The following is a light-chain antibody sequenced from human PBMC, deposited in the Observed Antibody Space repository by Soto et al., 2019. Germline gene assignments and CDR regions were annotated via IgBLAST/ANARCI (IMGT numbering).Light chain of an antibody. CDR2: EDN. CDR3: ATWDSSLSGGV. CDR1: SSNIENNY. Sequence: PSVSAAPGQKVTISCSGSSSNIENNYVSWYRQLPGTAPKLLIYEDNKRPSGIPDRFSGSKSGTSATLGITGLETGDEADYYCATWDSSLSGGVFGTGTKVTVL. V-gene: IGLV1-51*02. J-gene: IGLJ1*01.